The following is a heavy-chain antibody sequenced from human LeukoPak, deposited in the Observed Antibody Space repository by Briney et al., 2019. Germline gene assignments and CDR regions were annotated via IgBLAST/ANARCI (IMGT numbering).Heavy chain of an antibody. J-gene: IGHJ4*02. CDR2: IYSGGST. D-gene: IGHD6-19*01. Sequence: GGSLRLSCAASGFTVSSNYMSWVRQAPGKGLEWVSVIYSGGSTYYADSVKGRFTISRHNSKNTLYLQMNSLRAEDTAVYYCAKDLWTDSSGWNYFDYWGQGTLVTVSS. V-gene: IGHV3-53*04. CDR3: AKDLWTDSSGWNYFDY. CDR1: GFTVSSNY.